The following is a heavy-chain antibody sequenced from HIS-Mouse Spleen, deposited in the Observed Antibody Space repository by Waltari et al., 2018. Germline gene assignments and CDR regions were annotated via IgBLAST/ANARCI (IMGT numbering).Heavy chain of an antibody. CDR2: IKSKTDGGTT. J-gene: IGHJ4*02. D-gene: IGHD1-26*01. Sequence: EVQLVESGGGLVKPGGSLRLSCAASGFTFSNAWLTWVRPAPGKGLEWVGRIKSKTDGGTTDYAAPVKGRFTISRDDSKNTLYLQMNSLKTEDTAVYYCTTVLIATTFDYWGQGTLVTVSS. CDR3: TTVLIATTFDY. V-gene: IGHV3-15*01. CDR1: GFTFSNAW.